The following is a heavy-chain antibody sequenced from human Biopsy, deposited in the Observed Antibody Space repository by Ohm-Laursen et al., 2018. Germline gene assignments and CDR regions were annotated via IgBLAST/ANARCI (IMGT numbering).Heavy chain of an antibody. Sequence: TLSLTWAVYGGSFNGYFWSWIRQPPGKGLEWIGDITQSGSTNYSPSLKSRVTISVDTAKKQFSLSLRSVTAADTAVYYCARVPLPGIGAAYQGRFLYGMDVWGQGTTVSVSS. V-gene: IGHV4-34*01. CDR1: GGSFNGYF. CDR3: ARVPLPGIGAAYQGRFLYGMDV. D-gene: IGHD6-13*01. J-gene: IGHJ6*02. CDR2: ITQSGST.